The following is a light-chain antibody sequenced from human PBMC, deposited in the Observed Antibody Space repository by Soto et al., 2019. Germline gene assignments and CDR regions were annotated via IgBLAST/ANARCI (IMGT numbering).Light chain of an antibody. V-gene: IGKV3-20*01. CDR1: QSVDSNF. CDR2: GAS. Sequence: EIVLTQSPGTLSLSLGERATLSCRANQSVDSNFLAWNQQKPGQAPRLLIYGASSRATGIPDRFSGSGSGTDFTLTISRLEPEDFAVYYCQQYSDSPLTFGGGTKVDIK. J-gene: IGKJ4*01. CDR3: QQYSDSPLT.